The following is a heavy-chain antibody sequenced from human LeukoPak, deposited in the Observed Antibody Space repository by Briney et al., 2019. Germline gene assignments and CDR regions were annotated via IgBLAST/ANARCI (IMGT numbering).Heavy chain of an antibody. CDR1: GYRFTSYW. J-gene: IGHJ5*02. Sequence: GESLKISCKGSGYRFTSYWIGWVRQMPGKGLEWMGIIYPGDSDTRYSPSFQGQVTISADKSISTAYLQWSSLKASDTAMYYCARALGYCSSTSCYSWFDPWGQGTLVTVSS. D-gene: IGHD2-2*02. CDR3: ARALGYCSSTSCYSWFDP. V-gene: IGHV5-51*01. CDR2: IYPGDSDT.